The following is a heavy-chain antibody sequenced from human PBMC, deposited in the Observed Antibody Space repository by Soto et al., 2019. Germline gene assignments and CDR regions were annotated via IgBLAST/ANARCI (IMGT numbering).Heavy chain of an antibody. V-gene: IGHV4-61*01. CDR2: IYYSGST. Sequence: SETLSLTCTVSGGSVSSGSYYWSWIRQPPGKGLEWIGYIYYSGSTNYNPSLKSRVTISVDTSKNQFSLKLSSVTAADTAVYYCAREVFWDTYYCYGMDVWGQGTTVTVSS. J-gene: IGHJ6*02. CDR3: AREVFWDTYYCYGMDV. CDR1: GGSVSSGSYY. D-gene: IGHD5-18*01.